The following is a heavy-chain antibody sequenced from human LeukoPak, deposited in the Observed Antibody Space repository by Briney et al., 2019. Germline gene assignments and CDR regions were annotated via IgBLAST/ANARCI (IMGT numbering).Heavy chain of an antibody. J-gene: IGHJ3*02. CDR3: ARSPAGYCSSTSCYPDAFDI. V-gene: IGHV5-51*01. CDR2: IYPGDSDT. Sequence: GESLKISCKGSGYSFTSYWIGWVRQMPGKGLEWMGIIYPGDSDTRYSPSFQGQVTISADKSISTAYLQWSSLKASDTAMYHCARSPAGYCSSTSCYPDAFDIWGQGTMVTVSS. D-gene: IGHD2-2*01. CDR1: GYSFTSYW.